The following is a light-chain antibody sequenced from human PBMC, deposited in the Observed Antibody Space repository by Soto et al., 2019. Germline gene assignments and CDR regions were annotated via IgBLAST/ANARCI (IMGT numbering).Light chain of an antibody. J-gene: IGKJ1*01. V-gene: IGKV3-20*01. CDR3: HQYGSSPQT. CDR1: QSVSSSY. CDR2: AAL. Sequence: EIVLTQSPGTLSLSPGERATLSCRASQSVSSSYLAWYQHTPGQAPRLLIYAALSRATGIPDRFSGSGSGTDFTLTISRLEPEYFAVYYCHQYGSSPQTFGQGTKVEIK.